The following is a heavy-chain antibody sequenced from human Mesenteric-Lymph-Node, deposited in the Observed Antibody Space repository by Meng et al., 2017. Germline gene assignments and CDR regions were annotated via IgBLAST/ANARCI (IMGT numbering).Heavy chain of an antibody. D-gene: IGHD2-15*01. V-gene: IGHV1-3*01. CDR2: INAGNGNT. Sequence: QVQLVQSGAEVKKPGSSVKVSCKASGYTFTSYAMHWVRQAPGQRLEWMGWINAGNGNTKYSQKFQGRVTITRDTSASTAYMELSSLRSEDTAVYYCARDPCSGGSCYYKTFDYWGQGTLVTVSS. CDR1: GYTFTSYA. CDR3: ARDPCSGGSCYYKTFDY. J-gene: IGHJ4*02.